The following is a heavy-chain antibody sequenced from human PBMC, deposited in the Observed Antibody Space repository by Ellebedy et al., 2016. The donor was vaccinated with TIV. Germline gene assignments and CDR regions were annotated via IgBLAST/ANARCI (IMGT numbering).Heavy chain of an antibody. D-gene: IGHD3-16*01. Sequence: PGGSLRLSCAASGFTFSNYWMHWVRQAPGKGLVWVSRIYNDGSSTSYADSVEGRFTISRDNPKNTVYLQMKSLRVEDTAVYYCLRDGSYDYGDYWGQGTVVTVSS. CDR2: IYNDGSST. CDR1: GFTFSNYW. J-gene: IGHJ4*02. CDR3: LRDGSYDYGDY. V-gene: IGHV3-74*01.